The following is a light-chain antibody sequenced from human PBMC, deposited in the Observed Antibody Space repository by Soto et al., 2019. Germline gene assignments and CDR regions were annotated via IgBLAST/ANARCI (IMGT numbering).Light chain of an antibody. CDR2: DVT. CDR1: SSDIGGYDY. CDR3: SSYTSISTLV. V-gene: IGLV2-14*01. Sequence: QSVLTQPASVSGSPGQSITISCTGTSSDIGGYDYVSWYQQHPGKAPKLMIYDVTNRPSGVSNRFSGFKSGNTASLTISGLQAEDEADYYCSSYTSISTLVFGGGTKVTVL. J-gene: IGLJ2*01.